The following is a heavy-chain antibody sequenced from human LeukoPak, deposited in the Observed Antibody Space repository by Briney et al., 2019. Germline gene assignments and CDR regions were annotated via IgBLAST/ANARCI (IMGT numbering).Heavy chain of an antibody. CDR2: ISNSGGNT. CDR1: GFTFSSYP. V-gene: IGHV3-23*01. D-gene: IGHD3-22*01. J-gene: IGHJ4*02. CDR3: AKVWDSSGYYYYFDY. Sequence: GGSLRLSCAASGFTFSSYPMGWVRQAPGEGLEWVSAISNSGGNTYYADPVKGRFTISRDNSKNILYLQMSSLRAEDTAVCHCAKVWDSSGYYYYFDYWGRGTLVTVSS.